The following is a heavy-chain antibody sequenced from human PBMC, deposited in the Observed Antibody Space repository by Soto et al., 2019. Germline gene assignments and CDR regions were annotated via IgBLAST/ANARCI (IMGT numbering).Heavy chain of an antibody. CDR3: ARSTFDYGGSLYGMDV. D-gene: IGHD4-17*01. CDR1: GYTFTSYG. CDR2: ISAYNGNT. Sequence: GASVKVSCKASGYTFTSYGISWLRQSPGQGLEWMGWISAYNGNTNYAQKLQGRVTMTTDTSTSTAYMELRSLRSDDTAVYYCARSTFDYGGSLYGMDVWGQGTTVTVSS. J-gene: IGHJ6*02. V-gene: IGHV1-18*01.